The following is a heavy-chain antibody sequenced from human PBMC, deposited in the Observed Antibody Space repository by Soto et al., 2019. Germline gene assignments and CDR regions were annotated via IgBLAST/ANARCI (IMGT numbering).Heavy chain of an antibody. CDR2: MNPNSGNT. CDR3: ATTIGSYGSGSYYSYYFDY. J-gene: IGHJ4*02. CDR1: GYTFTSYD. V-gene: IGHV1-8*01. D-gene: IGHD3-10*01. Sequence: QVQLVQSGAEVKKPGASVKVSCKASGYTFTSYDINWVRQATGQGLEWMGWMNPNSGNTGYAQKFRGRVTMTRNTSISTAYMELSSLRSEDTAVYYCATTIGSYGSGSYYSYYFDYWGQGTLVTVSS.